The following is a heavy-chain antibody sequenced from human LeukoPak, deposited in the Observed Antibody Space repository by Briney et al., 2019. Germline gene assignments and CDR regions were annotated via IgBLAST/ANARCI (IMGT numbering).Heavy chain of an antibody. J-gene: IGHJ3*02. CDR3: AKRRDGYNLAFDI. Sequence: GGSLRLSCTASEFTLDGYGMSWVRQAPGKGLEWVSGINWNGGGTAYADSVKGRFTISRDNAQNSLYMQMNNLRAEDTALYYCAKRRDGYNLAFDIWGQGTMATVSS. V-gene: IGHV3-20*04. CDR2: INWNGGGT. CDR1: EFTLDGYG. D-gene: IGHD5-24*01.